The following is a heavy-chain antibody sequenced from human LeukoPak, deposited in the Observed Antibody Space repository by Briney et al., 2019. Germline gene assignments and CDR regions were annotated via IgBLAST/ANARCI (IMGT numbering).Heavy chain of an antibody. D-gene: IGHD5-12*01. CDR1: GGSINSYY. Sequence: SETLSLTCTVSGGSINSYYWSWIRQPPGKGLEWIGYVAYSGSTNYNPSLKSRVTISLDTSKNQFSLKLSSVTAADTAVYYCAGTVSGYYFNAWGPGTLVTVSS. V-gene: IGHV4-59*12. CDR3: AGTVSGYYFNA. J-gene: IGHJ5*02. CDR2: VAYSGST.